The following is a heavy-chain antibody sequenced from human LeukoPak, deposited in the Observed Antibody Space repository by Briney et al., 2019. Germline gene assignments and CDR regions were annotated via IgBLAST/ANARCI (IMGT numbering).Heavy chain of an antibody. V-gene: IGHV4-34*01. CDR1: GGSFSGYY. D-gene: IGHD3-3*01. CDR3: ARVARADYDFWSGYYTFSWFDP. CDR2: INHSGST. J-gene: IGHJ5*02. Sequence: SETLSLTCAVYGGSFSGYYWSWIRQPPGKGLEWIGEINHSGSTNYNPSLKSRVTISVDTSKNQFSLKLSSVTAADTAVYYCARVARADYDFWSGYYTFSWFDPWGQGTLVTVSS.